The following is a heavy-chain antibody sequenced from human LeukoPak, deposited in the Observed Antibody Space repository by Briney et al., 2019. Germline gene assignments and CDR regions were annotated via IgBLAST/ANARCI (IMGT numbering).Heavy chain of an antibody. D-gene: IGHD3-9*01. J-gene: IGHJ4*02. CDR1: GFTFSSYA. V-gene: IGHV3-23*01. Sequence: PGVSLRVSCAASGFTFSSYAMSWVRQAPGKGLEWVSAISGSGSSTYYADSVKGRFTISRDNSKNTLYLQMNSLRAEDTAVYYFAKDQTGWPDIFDYWGQGTLVTVSS. CDR3: AKDQTGWPDIFDY. CDR2: ISGSGSST.